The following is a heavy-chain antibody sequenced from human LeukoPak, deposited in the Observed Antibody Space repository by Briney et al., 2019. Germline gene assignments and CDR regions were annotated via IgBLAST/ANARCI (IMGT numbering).Heavy chain of an antibody. J-gene: IGHJ4*02. CDR1: GYSFTSYW. CDR2: IYPGDSET. D-gene: IGHD3-3*01. Sequence: GESLKISCKGSGYSFTSYWIGWVRQMPGKGLEWMGIIYPGDSETRYSPSFEGQVTISADKSISTAYLQWGSLKASDTAIYYCARHRERWSGHYSFEYWGQGTLVIVSS. V-gene: IGHV5-51*01. CDR3: ARHRERWSGHYSFEY.